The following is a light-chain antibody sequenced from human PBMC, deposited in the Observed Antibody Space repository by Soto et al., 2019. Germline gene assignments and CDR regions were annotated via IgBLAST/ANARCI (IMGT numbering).Light chain of an antibody. Sequence: DIQMTQSPSSLSASVGDRVTITCRASQSISSYLNWYQQKPGKAPKLLIYAASSLQSGVPSRFSGSGSGTDFTLTISSLQPEDIATYYCQQSYSTKWTFGHGTKVEIK. CDR1: QSISSY. CDR3: QQSYSTKWT. CDR2: AAS. V-gene: IGKV1-39*01. J-gene: IGKJ1*01.